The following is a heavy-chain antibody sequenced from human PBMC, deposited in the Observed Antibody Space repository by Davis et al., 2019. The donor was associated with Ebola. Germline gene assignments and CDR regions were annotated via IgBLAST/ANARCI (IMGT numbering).Heavy chain of an antibody. CDR3: ASREVGLHKVF. V-gene: IGHV3-53*01. Sequence: GGSLRLSCAASGFTFSDYYMSWIRQAPGKGLEWVSIIGLAYDTYYPDSVRGRFTISRDNSENTLYLQMSSLTAEDTDLYYCASREVGLHKVFWGQGTLVTVSS. CDR2: IGLAYDT. CDR1: GFTFSDYY. J-gene: IGHJ4*02. D-gene: IGHD5/OR15-5a*01.